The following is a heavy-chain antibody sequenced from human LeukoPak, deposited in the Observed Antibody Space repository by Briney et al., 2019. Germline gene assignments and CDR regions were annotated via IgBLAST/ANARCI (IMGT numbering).Heavy chain of an antibody. J-gene: IGHJ1*01. Sequence: RASVKVSCKASGYTFTGYYMHWVRQAPGQGLEWMGWINPNSGGTNYAQKFQGRVTMTRDTSTSTAYMDLSRLRSDDTAVYYCARSGLYAEYHQHWGQGTPVTVSS. V-gene: IGHV1-2*02. CDR1: GYTFTGYY. D-gene: IGHD2-2*01. CDR3: ARSGLYAEYHQH. CDR2: INPNSGGT.